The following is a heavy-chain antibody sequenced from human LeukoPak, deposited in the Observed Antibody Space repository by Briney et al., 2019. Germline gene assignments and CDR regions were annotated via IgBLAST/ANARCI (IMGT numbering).Heavy chain of an antibody. J-gene: IGHJ4*02. Sequence: GGSLRLSCAASGFTFSSYSMNWVRQAPGKGLEWVSFISSSSGSIYYADSVKGRITISRDNAKNSLYLQMNSLRAEDTAVYYCARSIVPDGTSPFDYWGQGTLVTVSS. CDR3: ARSIVPDGTSPFDY. V-gene: IGHV3-48*04. CDR2: ISSSSGSI. D-gene: IGHD6-13*01. CDR1: GFTFSSYS.